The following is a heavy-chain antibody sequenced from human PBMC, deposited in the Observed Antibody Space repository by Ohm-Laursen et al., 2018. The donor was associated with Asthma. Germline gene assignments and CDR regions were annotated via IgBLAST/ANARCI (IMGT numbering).Heavy chain of an antibody. Sequence: SVKVSCKSSGYTFTSYYMHWVRQAPGQGLEWMGIINPSGGSTSYAQKFQGRVTMTRDTSTSTVYMELSSLRSEDTAVYYCARSLYYYDSSGYYLDYWGQGTLVTVSS. V-gene: IGHV1-46*01. J-gene: IGHJ4*02. D-gene: IGHD3-22*01. CDR2: INPSGGST. CDR1: GYTFTSYY. CDR3: ARSLYYYDSSGYYLDY.